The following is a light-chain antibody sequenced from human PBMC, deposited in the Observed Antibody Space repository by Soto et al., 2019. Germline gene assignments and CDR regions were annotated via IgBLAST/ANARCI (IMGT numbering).Light chain of an antibody. CDR1: QNIGTN. CDR3: QQYSDLPMT. CDR2: GAS. Sequence: EILMTQSPATLSVSPGERAILSCRASQNIGTNLAWCQQKPGQAPRLLIYGASRRATGIPDRFSGSASGTDFTLTISRLEPEDFAVYFCQQYSDLPMTFGQGTRLEIK. J-gene: IGKJ5*01. V-gene: IGKV3D-15*02.